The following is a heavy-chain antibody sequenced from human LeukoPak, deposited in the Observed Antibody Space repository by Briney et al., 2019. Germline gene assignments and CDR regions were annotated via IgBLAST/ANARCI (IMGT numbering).Heavy chain of an antibody. CDR1: GYTFTGYY. Sequence: GASVKVSCKASGYTFTGYYIHWVRQAPGQGLEWMGWINPNSGGSDYAQKFQGRVTMTGDTSTDASIGTVYMELSRLTSDDTAVYYCAREPDAFDFWGQGTMVTVSS. CDR3: AREPDAFDF. V-gene: IGHV1-2*02. J-gene: IGHJ3*01. CDR2: INPNSGGS.